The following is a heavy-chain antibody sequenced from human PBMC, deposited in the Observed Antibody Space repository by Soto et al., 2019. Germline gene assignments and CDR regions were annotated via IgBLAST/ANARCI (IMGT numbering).Heavy chain of an antibody. Sequence: SETLSLTCAVYGGSFSGYYWSWIRQPPGKGLEWIGEINHSGSTNYNPSLKSRVTISVDTSKNQFSLKLSSVTAADTAVYYCARPQWLARRYFDHWGQGSLVTVCS. CDR3: ARPQWLARRYFDH. D-gene: IGHD6-19*01. CDR1: GGSFSGYY. CDR2: INHSGST. V-gene: IGHV4-34*01. J-gene: IGHJ4*02.